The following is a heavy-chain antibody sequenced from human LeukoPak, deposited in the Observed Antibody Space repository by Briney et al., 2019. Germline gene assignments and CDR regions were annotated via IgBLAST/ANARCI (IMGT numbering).Heavy chain of an antibody. V-gene: IGHV1-2*02. D-gene: IGHD1-26*01. CDR2: FSPKTGGS. Sequence: ASVKVSCKTSGYTFIVHYMHWVRQAPGHGLEWMGWFSPKTGGSHFAQKFRGRVAMTTDTSISTAYLELSSLRSDDTAVYYCVRDSGGSYYYPSDYWGQGTLVTVSS. J-gene: IGHJ4*02. CDR1: GYTFIVHY. CDR3: VRDSGGSYYYPSDY.